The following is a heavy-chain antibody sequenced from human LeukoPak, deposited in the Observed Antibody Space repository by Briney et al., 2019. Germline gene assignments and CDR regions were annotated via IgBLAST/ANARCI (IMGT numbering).Heavy chain of an antibody. CDR1: GGSIRDYQ. CDR3: ATSYDYKVAPFDY. D-gene: IGHD5-12*01. J-gene: IGHJ4*02. V-gene: IGHV4-4*09. CDR2: INANGRT. Sequence: SETLSLTCAVSGGSIRDYQWSWIRQPPGKGLEWIGHINANGRTDYNPSLRSRLTFSVDTSRDQFSLKLTSVTAADTAMYYCATSYDYKVAPFDYWGQGTLVTVSS.